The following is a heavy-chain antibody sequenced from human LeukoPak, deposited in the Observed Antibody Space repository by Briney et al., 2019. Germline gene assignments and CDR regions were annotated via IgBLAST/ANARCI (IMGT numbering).Heavy chain of an antibody. D-gene: IGHD6-19*01. J-gene: IGHJ4*02. Sequence: GGSLRLSCAASGFTVSSNYMGWVRQAPGKGLEWVSVIYSGGSAYYADSVEGRFTISRDNSKNTLYLQMNTLGAEDTAVYYCARTVAGSGIDYFDYWGQGTLVTVSS. V-gene: IGHV3-53*01. CDR2: IYSGGSA. CDR3: ARTVAGSGIDYFDY. CDR1: GFTVSSNY.